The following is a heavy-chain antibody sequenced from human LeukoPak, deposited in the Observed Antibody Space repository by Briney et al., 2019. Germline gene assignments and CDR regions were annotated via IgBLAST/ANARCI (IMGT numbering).Heavy chain of an antibody. Sequence: PSETLSLTCAVYGGSFSGYYWSWIRQPPGKGLEWMGEINHSGSTNYNPSLKSRVTISVDTSKNQFSLKLSSVTAADTAVYYCARADHYSSIQGVNWFDPWGQGTLVTVSS. D-gene: IGHD6-13*01. V-gene: IGHV4-34*01. CDR2: INHSGST. J-gene: IGHJ5*02. CDR3: ARADHYSSIQGVNWFDP. CDR1: GGSFSGYY.